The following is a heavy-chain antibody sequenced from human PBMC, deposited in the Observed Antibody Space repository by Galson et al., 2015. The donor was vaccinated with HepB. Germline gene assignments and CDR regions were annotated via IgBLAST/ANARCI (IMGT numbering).Heavy chain of an antibody. CDR3: ARDRGGSWFDP. V-gene: IGHV1-46*01. CDR1: GYTFTSYY. D-gene: IGHD1-26*01. CDR2: INPSGGST. Sequence: SVKVSCKASGYTFTSYYMHWVRQAPGQGLEWMGIINPSGGSTSYAQKFQGGVTMTRDTSTSTVYMELSSLRSVDTAVYYCARDRGGSWFDPWGQGTLVTVSS. J-gene: IGHJ5*02.